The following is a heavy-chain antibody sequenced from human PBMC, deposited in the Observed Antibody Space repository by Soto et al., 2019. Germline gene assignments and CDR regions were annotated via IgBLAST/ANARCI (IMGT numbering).Heavy chain of an antibody. CDR2: INRSGGT. D-gene: IGHD3-3*02. Sequence: KNSDTQSMTCPVYGGSIGGYTWTWVRQAPGKGLEWIGEINRSGGTNYNSSLKSRVIISVDTTKNQFSLIVYSVTAADTAVYYCARDRQYYHFWSGNQNEGPHGMDVWVQGITVTVSS. V-gene: IGHV4-34*01. J-gene: IGHJ6*02. CDR3: ARDRQYYHFWSGNQNEGPHGMDV. CDR1: GGSIGGYT.